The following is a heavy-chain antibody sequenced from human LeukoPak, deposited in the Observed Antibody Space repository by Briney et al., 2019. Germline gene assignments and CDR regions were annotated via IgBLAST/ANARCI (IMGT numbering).Heavy chain of an antibody. CDR3: AGVVGGSYSMDV. D-gene: IGHD1-26*01. CDR1: GGSVSSGSYY. J-gene: IGHJ6*03. V-gene: IGHV4-61*01. CDR2: IHYSGST. Sequence: SETLSLTCTVSGGSVSSGSYYWSWIRQPPGKGLEWIGYIHYSGSTKYNPSLKSRVTISIDTSKNQFSLKLSSVTAADTAMYYCAGVVGGSYSMDVWGQGTTVTVSS.